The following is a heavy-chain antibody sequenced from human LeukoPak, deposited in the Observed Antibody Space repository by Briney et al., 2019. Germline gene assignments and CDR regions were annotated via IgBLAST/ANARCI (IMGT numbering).Heavy chain of an antibody. CDR2: INHSGST. CDR3: ARGRERRY. Sequence: SETLSLTCAVYGGSFSGYYWSWIRQPPGKGLEWIGEINHSGSTNYNPSLKSRVTISVDTSKNQFSLKLSSVTAADTAVYYCARGRERRYWGQGTLVNVSS. J-gene: IGHJ4*02. D-gene: IGHD5-24*01. V-gene: IGHV4-34*01. CDR1: GGSFSGYY.